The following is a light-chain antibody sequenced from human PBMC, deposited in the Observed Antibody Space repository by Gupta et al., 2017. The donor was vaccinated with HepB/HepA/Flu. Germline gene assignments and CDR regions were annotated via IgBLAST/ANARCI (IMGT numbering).Light chain of an antibody. J-gene: IGKJ4*01. CDR2: AAS. V-gene: IGKV3-11*01. CDR1: QSVSSY. CDR3: QPRSNWPPPLT. Sequence: DIVLTQSPATLSLSPGERATLSCRASQSVSSYLAWYQQKPGQAPRLLIYAASNRATGIPARFSGSGSGTDFTLTISSLEPEDFAVYYCQPRSNWPPPLTFGGGTKVEIK.